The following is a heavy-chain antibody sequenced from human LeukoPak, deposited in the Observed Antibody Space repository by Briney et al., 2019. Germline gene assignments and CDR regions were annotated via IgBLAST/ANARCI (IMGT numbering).Heavy chain of an antibody. Sequence: GGSLRLSCAASVFTVSSNYMSWVRQAPGKGLEWVSVIYSGGSRYYADSVKGRFTISRDNSKNTLYLQMNSLRAEDTAVYYCARDLAFDIWGQGTMVTVSS. CDR2: IYSGGSR. CDR1: VFTVSSNY. V-gene: IGHV3-66*02. J-gene: IGHJ3*02. CDR3: ARDLAFDI.